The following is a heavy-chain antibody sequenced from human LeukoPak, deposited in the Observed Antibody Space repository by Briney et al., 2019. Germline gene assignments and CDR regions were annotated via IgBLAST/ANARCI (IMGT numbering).Heavy chain of an antibody. CDR1: GFTFSRYW. Sequence: GGSLRLSCAASGFTFSRYWMHWVRQAPGKGLVWVSRINSDGSFTTYADSVEGRFTISRDNAKNTLYLQMNSLRADDTAVYYCARGSNYDSSGYPFDYWGQGTLVTVSS. CDR2: INSDGSFT. D-gene: IGHD3-22*01. J-gene: IGHJ4*02. V-gene: IGHV3-74*01. CDR3: ARGSNYDSSGYPFDY.